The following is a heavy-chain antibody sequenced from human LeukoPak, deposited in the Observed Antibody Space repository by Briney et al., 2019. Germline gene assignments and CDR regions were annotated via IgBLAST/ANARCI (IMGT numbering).Heavy chain of an antibody. V-gene: IGHV3-9*01. CDR3: AKDINGFAY. Sequence: GGSLRLSCAASGFTFDDYAMHWVRQAPGKGLEWVSGISWNSGSIGYADSVKDRFTISRDNAKNSLYLQMNSLRAEDTALYYCAKDINGFAYWGQGTLVTVSS. J-gene: IGHJ4*02. CDR2: ISWNSGSI. D-gene: IGHD2-8*01. CDR1: GFTFDDYA.